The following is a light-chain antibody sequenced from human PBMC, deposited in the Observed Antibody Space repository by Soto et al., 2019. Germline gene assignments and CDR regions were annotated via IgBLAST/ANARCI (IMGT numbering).Light chain of an antibody. V-gene: IGKV3-20*01. CDR3: QQYTVPLTT. CDR2: GAS. Sequence: KKSPDTVSLSPGERATLSCRASQTVSSNYLAWCQQRPGQAPRLLIYGASTRAAGIPDRFSGSGSGTDFTLTITRLEPEDSAVYFCQQYTVPLTTSGHGARLEIK. J-gene: IGKJ5*01. CDR1: QTVSSNY.